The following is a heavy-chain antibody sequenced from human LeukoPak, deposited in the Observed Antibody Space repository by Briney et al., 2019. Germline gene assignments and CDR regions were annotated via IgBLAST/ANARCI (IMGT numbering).Heavy chain of an antibody. Sequence: SETLSLTCAVYGGSFSGYYWSWIRQPPWKGLEWIGEINHSGGTNYNPSLKSRVTISVDTSKNQFSLKLSSVTAADTAVYYCARDPTGGDYGDYVDYWGQGTLVTVSS. J-gene: IGHJ4*02. CDR2: INHSGGT. CDR1: GGSFSGYY. CDR3: ARDPTGGDYGDYVDY. V-gene: IGHV4-34*01. D-gene: IGHD4-17*01.